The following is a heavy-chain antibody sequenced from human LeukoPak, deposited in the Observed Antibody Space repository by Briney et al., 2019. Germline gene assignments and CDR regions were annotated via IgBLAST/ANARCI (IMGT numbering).Heavy chain of an antibody. J-gene: IGHJ4*02. CDR2: INHSGST. D-gene: IGHD6-13*01. CDR3: ARGYSSSWYYFDY. V-gene: IGHV4-34*01. Sequence: PSETLSLTCAVYGGSFSGYYWSWIRQPPGKGLEWIGEINHSGSTNNNPSLKSRVTISVDTSKNQFSLKLSSVTAADTAVYYCARGYSSSWYYFDYWGQGTLVTVSS. CDR1: GGSFSGYY.